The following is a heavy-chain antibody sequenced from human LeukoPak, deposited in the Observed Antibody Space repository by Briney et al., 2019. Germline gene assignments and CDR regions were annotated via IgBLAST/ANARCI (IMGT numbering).Heavy chain of an antibody. V-gene: IGHV3-30-3*01. Sequence: PGGSLRLSCAASGFTFSSYAMHWVRQAPGKGLEWVAVISYDGSNKYYADSVKGRFTISRDNSKNTLYLQMNSLKAEDTAVYYCARGGGPLWFGGSRLNNWFDPWGQGTLVTVSS. J-gene: IGHJ5*02. D-gene: IGHD3-10*01. CDR3: ARGGGPLWFGGSRLNNWFDP. CDR2: ISYDGSNK. CDR1: GFTFSSYA.